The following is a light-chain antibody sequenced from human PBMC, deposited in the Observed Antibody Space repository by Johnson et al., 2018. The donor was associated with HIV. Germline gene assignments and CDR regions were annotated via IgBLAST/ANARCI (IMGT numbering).Light chain of an antibody. V-gene: IGLV1-51*01. J-gene: IGLJ1*01. CDR2: DNN. CDR3: GTWDSSLSVYV. Sequence: QSVLTQPPSVSAAPGQKVTISCSGSSSNIGNNYVSWYQHLPGTAPKLLIYDNNKRPSGIPDRFSGSKSCTSATLGITGLQTGDEADYYCGTWDSSLSVYVFGTGTKVTVV. CDR1: SSNIGNNY.